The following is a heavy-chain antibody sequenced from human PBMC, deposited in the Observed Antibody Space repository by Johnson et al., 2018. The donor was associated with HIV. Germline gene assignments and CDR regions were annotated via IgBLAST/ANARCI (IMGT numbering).Heavy chain of an antibody. Sequence: QVQLVESGGGVVQPGRSLRLSCVASRFTFSSYPMHWVRQCPGKGLAWVALISYDGRNKYYTDSEKGRFTISRDNSKNTLSLQMDSLRPDDTAVYYCARDAAYISTWEGALDVWGQGTMFTVSS. CDR2: ISYDGRNK. D-gene: IGHD6-19*01. CDR1: RFTFSSYP. V-gene: IGHV3-30*04. CDR3: ARDAAYISTWEGALDV. J-gene: IGHJ3*01.